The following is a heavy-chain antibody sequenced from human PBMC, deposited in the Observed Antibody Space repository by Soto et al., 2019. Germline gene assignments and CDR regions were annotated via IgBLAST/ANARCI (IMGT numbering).Heavy chain of an antibody. CDR2: ISYDGSNK. D-gene: IGHD2-2*01. J-gene: IGHJ6*02. CDR1: GFTFSSYG. Sequence: GGSLRLSCAASGFTFSSYGMHWVRQAPGKGLEWVAVISYDGSNKYYADSVKGRFTTSRDNSKNTLYLQMNSLRAEDTAVYYCAKGKGYRPTSPMDVWGQGTTVTVSS. V-gene: IGHV3-30*18. CDR3: AKGKGYRPTSPMDV.